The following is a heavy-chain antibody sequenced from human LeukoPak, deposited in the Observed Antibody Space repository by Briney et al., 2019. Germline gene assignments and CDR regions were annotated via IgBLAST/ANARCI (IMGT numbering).Heavy chain of an antibody. CDR3: ARGVTWIQLWFNL. CDR1: GYTFTGYY. J-gene: IGHJ5*02. Sequence: GASVKVSCKASGYTFTGYYMHWVRQAPGQGLEWMGWINPNSGGTNYAQKFQGRVTMTRDTSISTAYMELSRLRSDDTAVYYCARGVTWIQLWFNLWGQGTPVTVSS. D-gene: IGHD5-18*01. CDR2: INPNSGGT. V-gene: IGHV1-2*02.